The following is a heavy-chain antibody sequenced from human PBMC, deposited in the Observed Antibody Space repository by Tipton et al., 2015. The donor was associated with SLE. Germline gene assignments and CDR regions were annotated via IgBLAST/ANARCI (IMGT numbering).Heavy chain of an antibody. CDR2: IYYSGST. CDR3: ARGQHQLGRFDP. J-gene: IGHJ5*02. CDR1: GGSISSSSYY. V-gene: IGHV4-39*07. Sequence: PGLVKPSETLSLTCTVSGGSISSSSYYWAFIRQPPGKRLEWIGSIYYSGSTYYKPSLKSRVTISVDTSKNQFSLKLNSVTAADTAVYYCARGQHQLGRFDPWGQGTLVTVSS. D-gene: IGHD1-1*01.